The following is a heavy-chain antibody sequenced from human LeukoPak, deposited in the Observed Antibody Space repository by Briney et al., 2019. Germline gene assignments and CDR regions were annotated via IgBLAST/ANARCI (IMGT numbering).Heavy chain of an antibody. CDR3: AIPSYSSSWYY. CDR1: GGSFSGYY. V-gene: IGHV4-34*01. J-gene: IGHJ4*02. D-gene: IGHD6-13*01. CDR2: INHSGST. Sequence: SETLSLTCAVYGGSFSGYYWSWMRQPPGKGLEWIGEINHSGSTNYNPSLKSQVTISVDTSKNQFSLKLSSVTAADTAVYYCAIPSYSSSWYYWGQGTLVTVSS.